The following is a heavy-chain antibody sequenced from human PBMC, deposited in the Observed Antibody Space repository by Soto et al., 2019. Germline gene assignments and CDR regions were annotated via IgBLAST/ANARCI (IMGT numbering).Heavy chain of an antibody. CDR1: GFTFSSYG. D-gene: IGHD4-17*01. CDR3: ARYGDYSYYYYYYGMDV. CDR2: IWYDGSNK. J-gene: IGHJ6*02. V-gene: IGHV3-33*01. Sequence: GGSLRLSCAASGFTFSSYGMHWVRQAPGKGLEWVAVIWYDGSNKYYADSVKGRFTISRDNSKNTLYLQMNSLRAEDTAVYYCARYGDYSYYYYYYGMDVWGQGTTVTVSS.